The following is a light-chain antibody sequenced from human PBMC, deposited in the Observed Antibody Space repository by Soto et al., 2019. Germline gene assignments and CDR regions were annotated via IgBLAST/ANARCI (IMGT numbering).Light chain of an antibody. CDR3: MQNLQSPSWT. J-gene: IGKJ1*01. Sequence: DIVMPQSPLSLTVTPGEPASISCKSRQSLLHSNGYNYLDWYLQKPVQSQQLLIYLSSTRASGVPDRFSGSGSGTDFRLKISGVEADDGGVYCCMQNLQSPSWTFGQGTKV. CDR1: QSLLHSNGYNY. CDR2: LSS. V-gene: IGKV2-28*01.